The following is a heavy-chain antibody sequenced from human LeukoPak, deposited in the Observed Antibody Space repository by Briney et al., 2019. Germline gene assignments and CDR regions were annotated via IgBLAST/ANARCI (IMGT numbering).Heavy chain of an antibody. CDR3: ARDATMMGNYFNY. Sequence: SETLSLTCTVSGYSISSGHYWGWIRQPPGKGLEWIGSIYHSGSTYYIPSLKSRVTISVDTSKNQFSLKLSSVTAADTAVYYCARDATMMGNYFNYWGQGTLVTVSS. D-gene: IGHD5-12*01. V-gene: IGHV4-38-2*02. CDR1: GYSISSGHY. J-gene: IGHJ4*02. CDR2: IYHSGST.